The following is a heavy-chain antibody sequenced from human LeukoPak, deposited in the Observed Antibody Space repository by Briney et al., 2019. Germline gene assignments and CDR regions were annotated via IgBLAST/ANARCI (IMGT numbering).Heavy chain of an antibody. V-gene: IGHV4-30-4*07. D-gene: IGHD3-22*01. CDR2: IYNSGNT. CDR3: ARTAYDSSDFYRFDY. CDR1: GGSISSGDYS. Sequence: TLSLTCAVSGGSISSGDYSWSWIRQPPGEGLEWIGFIYNSGNTYYNPSLKSRVTLSVDTSKNQFSLNLSSVTAADTAVYYCARTAYDSSDFYRFDYWGQGTLVTVSS. J-gene: IGHJ4*02.